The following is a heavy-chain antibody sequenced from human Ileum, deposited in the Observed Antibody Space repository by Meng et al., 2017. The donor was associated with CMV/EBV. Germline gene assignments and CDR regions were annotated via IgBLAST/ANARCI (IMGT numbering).Heavy chain of an antibody. CDR2: ISDHNGHT. Sequence: ASVKVSCTASGYTFSSHGITWVRQAPGQGLEWLGWISDHNGHTKYTQKFQGRVTMTRDTVTSTAYMELRSLRSDDTAVYFCARVDVGARLYAAVEIWGQGTMVTVSS. D-gene: IGHD1-26*01. J-gene: IGHJ3*02. CDR3: ARVDVGARLYAAVEI. V-gene: IGHV1-18*01. CDR1: GYTFSSHG.